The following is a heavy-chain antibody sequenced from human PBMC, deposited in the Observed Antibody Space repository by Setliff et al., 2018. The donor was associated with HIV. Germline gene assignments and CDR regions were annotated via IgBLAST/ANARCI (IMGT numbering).Heavy chain of an antibody. CDR2: IGTVADT. J-gene: IGHJ6*02. CDR1: GFTFDDYA. V-gene: IGHV3-13*01. D-gene: IGHD2-15*01. Sequence: GGSLRLSCAASGFTFDDYAMHWVRQVAGKGLEWVSSIGTVADTFYANSVEGRFTISRENAKHSLYLQMNSLRPGDTAVYYCARFTDCSGGNCYSYGMDVWGQGTTVTVSS. CDR3: ARFTDCSGGNCYSYGMDV.